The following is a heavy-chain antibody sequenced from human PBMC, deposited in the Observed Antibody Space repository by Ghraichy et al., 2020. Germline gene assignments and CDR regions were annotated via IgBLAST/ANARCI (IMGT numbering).Heavy chain of an antibody. D-gene: IGHD1-1*01. CDR1: GFIFSGFN. Sequence: GGSLRLSCEASGFIFSGFNMNWVRQAPGTGLEWVANVNQDGSERSYVESVRGRFTISRDNPKKSLYLQMNSLRVEDTAVYYCARWGTGNLDYWGQGTLVTVSS. CDR3: ARWGTGNLDY. J-gene: IGHJ4*02. CDR2: VNQDGSER. V-gene: IGHV3-7*01.